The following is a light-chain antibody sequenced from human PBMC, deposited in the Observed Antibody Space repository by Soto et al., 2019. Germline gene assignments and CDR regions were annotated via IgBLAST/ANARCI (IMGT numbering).Light chain of an antibody. Sequence: QSVLTQPPSASGSPGQSVTIPCTGTNSDIGEYNYVSWYQQHPGKVPKLLIYEVTKRPPGVPDRFSGSNSGNTATLTISRVEAGDEADYYCQVWDSSSDLLYVFGTGTKLTVL. J-gene: IGLJ1*01. CDR1: NSDIGEYNY. V-gene: IGLV2-8*01. CDR3: QVWDSSSDLLYV. CDR2: EVT.